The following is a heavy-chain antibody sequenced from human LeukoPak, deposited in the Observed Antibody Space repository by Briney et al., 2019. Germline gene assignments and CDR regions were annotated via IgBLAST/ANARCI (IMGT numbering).Heavy chain of an antibody. D-gene: IGHD5-12*01. Sequence: SETLSLTCTVSGGSISSYYWSWIRQSAGKGLEWIGRLSTSGPTNYNPSLKSRVTMSLDTSNNHFSLKLSSVTAADTAVYYCARDPRRGSSAYDYGFDYWGQGTLVTVSS. J-gene: IGHJ4*02. V-gene: IGHV4-4*07. CDR3: ARDPRRGSSAYDYGFDY. CDR1: GGSISSYY. CDR2: LSTSGPT.